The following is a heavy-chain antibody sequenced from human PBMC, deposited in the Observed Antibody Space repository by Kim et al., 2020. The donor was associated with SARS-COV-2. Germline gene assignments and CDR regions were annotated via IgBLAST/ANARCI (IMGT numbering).Heavy chain of an antibody. D-gene: IGHD3-22*01. CDR2: IYYSGST. CDR3: AHDQYDSSGYYKYSWYFDL. CDR1: GGSISSSSYY. J-gene: IGHJ2*01. Sequence: SETLSLTCTVSGGSISSSSYYWGWIRQPPGKGLEWIGSIYYSGSTYYNPSLKSRVTISVDTSKNQFSLKLSSVTAADTAVYYCAHDQYDSSGYYKYSWYFDLWGRGTLVTVSS. V-gene: IGHV4-39*01.